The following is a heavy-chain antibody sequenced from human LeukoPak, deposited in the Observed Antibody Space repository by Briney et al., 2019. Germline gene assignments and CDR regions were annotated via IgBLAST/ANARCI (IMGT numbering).Heavy chain of an antibody. D-gene: IGHD5-24*01. CDR1: GYSISSGYY. V-gene: IGHV4-38-2*02. J-gene: IGHJ5*02. CDR2: LYNTGST. Sequence: SETLSLTCTVSGYSISSGYYWGWIRQPPGKGLEWIGSLYNTGSTYYNPSLKSRVTISVDTSKNQFSLKLSSVTAADTAVYYCARELRWQQFSSGQNWFDPWGQGTLVTVSS. CDR3: ARELRWQQFSSGQNWFDP.